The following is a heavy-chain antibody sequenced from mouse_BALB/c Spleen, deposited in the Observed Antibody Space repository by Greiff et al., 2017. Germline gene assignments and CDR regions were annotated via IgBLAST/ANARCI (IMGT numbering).Heavy chain of an antibody. D-gene: IGHD2-4*01. CDR1: GFTFSDYY. Sequence: EVMLVESGGGLVKPGGSLKLSCAASGFTFSDYYMYWVRQTPEKRLEWVATISDGGSYTYYPDSVKGRFTISRDNAKNNLYLQMSSLKSEDTAMYYCARENYEAYWGQGTLVTVSA. CDR3: ARENYEAY. V-gene: IGHV5-4*02. CDR2: ISDGGSYT. J-gene: IGHJ3*01.